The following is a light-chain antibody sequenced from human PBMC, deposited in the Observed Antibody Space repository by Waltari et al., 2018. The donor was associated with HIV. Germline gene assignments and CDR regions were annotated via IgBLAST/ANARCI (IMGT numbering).Light chain of an antibody. Sequence: QSVLTQPPSVSASPGQKVTFSCPGSTSNLENNFVSWYQQLPEAAPKLIIYANNKRPSGVPDRFSGSKSATSATLAITGLQTVDEADYYCGTWDSSVSAGVFGGGTKLTVL. CDR2: ANN. V-gene: IGLV1-51*01. CDR1: TSNLENNF. CDR3: GTWDSSVSAGV. J-gene: IGLJ2*01.